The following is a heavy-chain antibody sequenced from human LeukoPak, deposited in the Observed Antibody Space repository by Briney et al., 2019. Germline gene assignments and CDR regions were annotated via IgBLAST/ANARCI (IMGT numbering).Heavy chain of an antibody. CDR1: GGSITNTNY. Sequence: PSETLSLTCGVSGGSITNTNYWTWVRQPPGKGLEWIGEVNLQGSTNYNPSLMGRVAISVDTSENHISLQLTSVTAADTAVYYCAREGGPYRPLDYSGQGTQVTMSS. J-gene: IGHJ4*02. CDR3: AREGGPYRPLDY. V-gene: IGHV4-4*02. CDR2: VNLQGST.